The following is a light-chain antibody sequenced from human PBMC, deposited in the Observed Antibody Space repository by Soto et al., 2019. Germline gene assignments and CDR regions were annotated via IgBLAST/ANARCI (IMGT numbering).Light chain of an antibody. CDR1: QSISSW. Sequence: DIQITHSPSTLSXXVGXXXXXXXRASQSISSWLAWYQQKPGKAPKLLIYDASSLQSGVPSRFSGSGSGTDFTLTISGLQPEDSATYYCQQSYTTSYTFGQGTRLEI. J-gene: IGKJ5*01. CDR3: QQSYTTSYT. V-gene: IGKV1-5*01. CDR2: DAS.